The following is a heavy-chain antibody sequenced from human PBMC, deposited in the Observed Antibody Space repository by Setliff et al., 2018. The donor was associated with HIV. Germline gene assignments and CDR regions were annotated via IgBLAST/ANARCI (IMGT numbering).Heavy chain of an antibody. CDR2: IYYSGST. CDR3: ARGLSTSWPPAFDY. V-gene: IGHV4-31*03. CDR1: GGSVSSDNYY. D-gene: IGHD6-13*01. J-gene: IGHJ4*02. Sequence: SETLSLTCTVSGGSVSSDNYYWSWIRQHPGKGLEWIGYIYYSGSTYYNPSLKSRLTISVDTSKNQFSLKLKYVTAADTAVYYCARGLSTSWPPAFDYWGQGTLVTVSS.